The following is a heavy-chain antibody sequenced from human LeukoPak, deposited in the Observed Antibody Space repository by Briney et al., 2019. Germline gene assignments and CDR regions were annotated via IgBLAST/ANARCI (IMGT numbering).Heavy chain of an antibody. CDR2: IYYSGTT. V-gene: IGHV4-39*07. Sequence: SETLSLTCTVSGGSISSSSYYWGWIRQPPGKGLEWIGSIYYSGTTYYNPSLKSRVTISVDTSKNQFSLKLSSVTAADTAVYYCARDFSSSSTVYYYYYMDVWGKGTTVTVSS. D-gene: IGHD6-6*01. J-gene: IGHJ6*03. CDR3: ARDFSSSSTVYYYYYMDV. CDR1: GGSISSSSYY.